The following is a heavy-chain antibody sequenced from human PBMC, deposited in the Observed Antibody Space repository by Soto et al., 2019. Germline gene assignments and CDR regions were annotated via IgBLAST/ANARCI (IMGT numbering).Heavy chain of an antibody. V-gene: IGHV3-23*01. CDR1: GFTFSSYD. D-gene: IGHD3-10*01. J-gene: IGHJ4*02. CDR2: ISGGGGST. Sequence: EVQLLESGGGLVQPGGSLRVSCEASGFTFSSYDMNWVRQAPGKGLEWVSGISGGGGSTHYADSVKGRFTISRDNSRNTLYLQMNSLRADDTAVYYCAKGAGSDSGRFWGQGTLVTVSS. CDR3: AKGAGSDSGRF.